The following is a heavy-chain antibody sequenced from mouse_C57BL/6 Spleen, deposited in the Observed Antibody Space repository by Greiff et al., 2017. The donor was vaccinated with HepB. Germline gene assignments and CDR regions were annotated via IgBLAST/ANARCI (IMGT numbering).Heavy chain of an antibody. V-gene: IGHV1-81*01. J-gene: IGHJ1*03. CDR1: GYTFTSYG. CDR2: IYPRSGNT. D-gene: IGHD1-1*01. Sequence: VQLQQSGAELARPGASVKLSCKASGYTFTSYGISWVKQRTGQGLEWIGEIYPRSGNTYYNEKFKGKATLTADKSSSTAYMELRSLTSEDSAVYFCARDYGSSYGYVDVWGTGTTVTVSS. CDR3: ARDYGSSYGYVDV.